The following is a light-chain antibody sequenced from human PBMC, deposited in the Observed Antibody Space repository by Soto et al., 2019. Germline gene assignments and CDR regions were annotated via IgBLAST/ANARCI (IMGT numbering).Light chain of an antibody. CDR1: SSNIGNNY. CDR3: GTWDSSLSAYV. CDR2: ENN. J-gene: IGLJ1*01. Sequence: QSALTQPPSVSAAPGQKVTISCSGSSSNIGNNYVSWYQQLPGTAPKLLIYENNKRPSGIPDRFSGSKSGTSATLGITGLQTGDEADYYCGTWDSSLSAYVIGTGTKLTVL. V-gene: IGLV1-51*02.